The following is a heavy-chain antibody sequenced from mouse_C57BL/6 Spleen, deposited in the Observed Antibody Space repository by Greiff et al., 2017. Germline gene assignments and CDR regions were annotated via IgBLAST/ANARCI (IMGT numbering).Heavy chain of an antibody. CDR3: ARRDYYGSSYDYAMDY. J-gene: IGHJ4*01. CDR2: IDPSDSET. Sequence: VQLQQPGAELVRPGSSVKLSCKASGYTFTSYWMHWVKQRPIQGLEWIGNIDPSDSETHYNQKFKDKATLTVDKSSSTAYMQLSSLTSEDSAVYYGARRDYYGSSYDYAMDYWGQGTSVTVSS. V-gene: IGHV1-52*01. D-gene: IGHD1-1*01. CDR1: GYTFTSYW.